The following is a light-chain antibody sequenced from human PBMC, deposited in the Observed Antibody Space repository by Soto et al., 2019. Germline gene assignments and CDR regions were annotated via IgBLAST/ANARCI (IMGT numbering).Light chain of an antibody. CDR3: QQYCSSGT. CDR2: GAS. CDR1: QSVSNNY. Sequence: EIVLTQSPGTLSLSPGERATLSCRASQSVSNNYLAWYQQKPGQAPRLLNYGASNRATGIPDRFSGSGSGTDFTLTISRLEPEYFAVYYCQQYCSSGTFGQGTKVEIK. J-gene: IGKJ1*01. V-gene: IGKV3-20*01.